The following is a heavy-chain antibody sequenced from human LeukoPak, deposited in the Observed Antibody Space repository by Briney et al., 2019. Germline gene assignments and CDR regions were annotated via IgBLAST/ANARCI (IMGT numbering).Heavy chain of an antibody. J-gene: IGHJ4*02. CDR3: AAGGGGWGGMFTLGGFTV. CDR1: GGSFSGYY. V-gene: IGHV4-34*01. D-gene: IGHD3-16*01. CDR2: INHSGST. Sequence: SETLSLTCAVYGGSFSGYYWSWIRQPPGKGLEWIGEINHSGSTNYNPSLKSRVTISVDTSKNQFSLKLSSVTAADTAVYYCAAGGGGWGGMFTLGGFTVGGQEPLVTFP.